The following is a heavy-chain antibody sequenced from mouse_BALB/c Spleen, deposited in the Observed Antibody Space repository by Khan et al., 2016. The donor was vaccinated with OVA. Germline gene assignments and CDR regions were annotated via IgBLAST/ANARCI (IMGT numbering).Heavy chain of an antibody. Sequence: EVELVESGGGLVQPGGSRKLSCAASGFTFSRFGMHWVRQAPEKGLEWVAYISSGSSTIYYADTVKGRLIISRDNPKNTLFLQMTSLRSEDTAMYYCARDSNFDYWGQGTTLTVSS. J-gene: IGHJ2*01. CDR2: ISSGSSTI. V-gene: IGHV5-17*02. CDR3: ARDSNFDY. CDR1: GFTFSRFG.